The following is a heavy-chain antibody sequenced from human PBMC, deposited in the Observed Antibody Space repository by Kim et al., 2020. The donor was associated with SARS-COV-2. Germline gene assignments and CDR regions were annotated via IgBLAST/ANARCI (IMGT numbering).Heavy chain of an antibody. V-gene: IGHV3-48*02. Sequence: GGSLRLSCAASGFTFSSYSMNWVRPAPLPGLYFFSFISLRITIYYADSVKGRFTISRDNAKNSLYLQMNSLCDEDTAVYYCARDQGPYSSSWQAYYYYGMVVSGPGTPFTVSS. CDR2: ISLRITI. D-gene: IGHD6-13*01. CDR1: GFTFSSYS. CDR3: ARDQGPYSSSWQAYYYYGMVV. J-gene: IGHJ6*02.